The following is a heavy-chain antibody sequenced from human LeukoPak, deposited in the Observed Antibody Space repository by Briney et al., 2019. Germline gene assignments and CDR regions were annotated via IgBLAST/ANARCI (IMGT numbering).Heavy chain of an antibody. J-gene: IGHJ4*02. V-gene: IGHV1-46*01. Sequence: ASVKVSCKASGYTFTGYYMHWVRQAPGQGPEWMGVISPSGGSTTYAQKFQGRVTITRNTSISTAYMELSSLRSEDTAVYYCARDEWLRPLDYWGQGTLVTVSS. CDR1: GYTFTGYY. D-gene: IGHD5-12*01. CDR3: ARDEWLRPLDY. CDR2: ISPSGGST.